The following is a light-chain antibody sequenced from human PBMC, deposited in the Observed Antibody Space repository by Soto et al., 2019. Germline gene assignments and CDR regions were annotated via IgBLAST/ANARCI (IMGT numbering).Light chain of an antibody. J-gene: IGKJ3*01. CDR3: MQALQTAFT. V-gene: IGKV2-28*01. CDR1: QSLLHSNGHNY. Sequence: DIVMTQSPLSLPVTPGEPASISCKSSQSLLHSNGHNYLAWYLQRPGQSPQLLIYWGSNRASGVPDRFNDSGSGTDFTLKISRVEAEDVGVYYCMQALQTAFTFGPGTKVDIK. CDR2: WGS.